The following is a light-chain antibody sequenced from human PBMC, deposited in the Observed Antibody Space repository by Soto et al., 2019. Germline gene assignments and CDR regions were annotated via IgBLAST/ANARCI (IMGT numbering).Light chain of an antibody. V-gene: IGKV1-33*01. J-gene: IGKJ5*01. CDR1: QDISNY. CDR3: QQYENLPT. CDR2: DAS. Sequence: DIQMTQYPSSLSASVGDRVTIPYQASQDISNYLNWYQQKPGKAPKLLIYDASNSEAGVPSRFRGSGSGTDFTFTISRLQPEDIATYYCQQYENLPTFGQGTRLEI.